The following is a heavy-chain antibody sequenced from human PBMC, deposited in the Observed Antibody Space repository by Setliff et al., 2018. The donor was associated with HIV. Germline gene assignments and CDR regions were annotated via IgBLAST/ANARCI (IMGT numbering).Heavy chain of an antibody. D-gene: IGHD3-16*01. V-gene: IGHV1-69*05. J-gene: IGHJ4*02. CDR3: ARGYNYGYGGQGINWWDAFDN. Sequence: ASVKVSCKASGYTFTNYGFSWVRQAPGQGLEWMGGIIPIFGTANYAQKFQGRVTITSETFASTVYLFLRSLKSEDTAVYYCARGYNYGYGGQGINWWDAFDNWGKGTLVTVSS. CDR1: GYTFTNYG. CDR2: IIPIFGTA.